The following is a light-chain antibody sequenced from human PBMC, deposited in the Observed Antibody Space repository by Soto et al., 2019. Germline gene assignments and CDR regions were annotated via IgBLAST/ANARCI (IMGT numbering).Light chain of an antibody. J-gene: IGLJ2*01. CDR1: SSDIGAYNF. Sequence: QSALTQPDSVTGSPGQSITISCTGTSSDIGAYNFVSWYQQHSGKAPKLMLYDVNIRSSGVSNRFSGSKSGNTASLTIAGLLSEDESDYYCTSWTTSTTMIFGGGTKVTVL. CDR2: DVN. CDR3: TSWTTSTTMI. V-gene: IGLV2-14*03.